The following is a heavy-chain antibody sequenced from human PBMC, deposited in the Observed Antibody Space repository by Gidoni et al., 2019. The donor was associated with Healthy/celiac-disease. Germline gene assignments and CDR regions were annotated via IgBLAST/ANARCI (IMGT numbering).Heavy chain of an antibody. CDR1: GFSLRNARMG. CDR2: IFSNDEK. V-gene: IGHV2-26*01. CDR3: ARIVLLWFGELGEYNWFDP. Sequence: QVTWKESGPVLVKPTETLTLTCTVYGFSLRNARMGVIWIRQPPGKDLEWLAHIFSNDEKSYSTSLKSSLTISKDTSKIQVVLTMTNMDPVSTATYYCARIVLLWFGELGEYNWFDPWGQGTLVTVSS. J-gene: IGHJ5*02. D-gene: IGHD3-10*01.